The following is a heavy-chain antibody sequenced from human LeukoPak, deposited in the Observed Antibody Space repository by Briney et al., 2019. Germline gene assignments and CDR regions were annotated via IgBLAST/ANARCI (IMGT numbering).Heavy chain of an antibody. Sequence: GGSLRLSCAASGFTFSSYGMHWVRQAPGKGLEWVAVISYDGSHEYYADFVKGRFTISRDNSRNTLYLQMNSLRTEDTAVYYCAKDRQSGYDAYFDFWGQGTLVTVSS. D-gene: IGHD5-12*01. J-gene: IGHJ4*02. CDR2: ISYDGSHE. CDR3: AKDRQSGYDAYFDF. V-gene: IGHV3-30*18. CDR1: GFTFSSYG.